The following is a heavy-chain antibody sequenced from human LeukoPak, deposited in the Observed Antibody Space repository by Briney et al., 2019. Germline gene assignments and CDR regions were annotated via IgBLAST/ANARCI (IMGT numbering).Heavy chain of an antibody. CDR2: ISWNSGSI. Sequence: PGGSLRLSCAASGFTFDDYAMHWVRQAPGKGLEWVSGISWNSGSIGYADSVKGRFTISRDNAKNSLYLQMNSLRAEDTALYYCARGGGTYCSSTSCPLYWTFDPWGQGTLVTVSS. CDR3: ARGGGTYCSSTSCPLYWTFDP. V-gene: IGHV3-9*01. D-gene: IGHD2-2*01. CDR1: GFTFDDYA. J-gene: IGHJ5*02.